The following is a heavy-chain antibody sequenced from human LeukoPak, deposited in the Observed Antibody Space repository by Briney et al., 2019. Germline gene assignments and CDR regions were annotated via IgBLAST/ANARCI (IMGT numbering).Heavy chain of an antibody. CDR3: ARGGSGWDLEHDY. CDR2: MNPNSGNK. Sequence: ASVKVSCKASGYTFTSYDINWVRKAAGQGLEWMGWMNPNSGNKGCAQKFQGRVTMTRSTSISTAYMELSSLTSEDTAVYYCARGGSGWDLEHDYWGQGTLVTVSS. V-gene: IGHV1-8*01. D-gene: IGHD6-19*01. CDR1: GYTFTSYD. J-gene: IGHJ4*02.